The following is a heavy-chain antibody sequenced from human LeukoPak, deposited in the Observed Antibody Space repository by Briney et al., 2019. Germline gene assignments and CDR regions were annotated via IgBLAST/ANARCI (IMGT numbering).Heavy chain of an antibody. CDR2: IYITGST. V-gene: IGHV4-4*07. Sequence: SETLSLTCTVSGGSISSHHWSWVRQPAGKGLEWIGRIYITGSTNYNPSLKSRVTVSVDTSKNQFSLKLSSVTAADTAVYYCARSKDILTGYCFDYWGQGTLVTVSS. D-gene: IGHD3-9*01. J-gene: IGHJ4*02. CDR3: ARSKDILTGYCFDY. CDR1: GGSISSHH.